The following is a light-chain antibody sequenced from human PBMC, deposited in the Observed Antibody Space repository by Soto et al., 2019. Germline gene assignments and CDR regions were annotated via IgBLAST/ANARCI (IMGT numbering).Light chain of an antibody. J-gene: IGLJ1*01. CDR3: YSYAGSSTYV. CDR1: SSDVGSYNL. V-gene: IGLV2-23*01. Sequence: QPVLTQPASVSGSPGQSITISCTGTSSDVGSYNLVSWYQQHPGKAPKLMIYEGSERPSGVSHRFSGSKSGNTASLTISRLQAEDEADYYCYSYAGSSTYVFGAGTKVTVL. CDR2: EGS.